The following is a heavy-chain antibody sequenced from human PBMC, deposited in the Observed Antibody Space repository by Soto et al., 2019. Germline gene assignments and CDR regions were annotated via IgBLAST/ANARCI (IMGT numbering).Heavy chain of an antibody. Sequence: LGESLKISCKGSGYSFTSYWIGWVRQMPGKGLEWMGIIYPGDSDTRYSPSFQGQVTISADKSISTAYLQWSSLKASDTAMYYCARHIRVATKNYYYYYGMDVWGQGTTVTVSS. V-gene: IGHV5-51*01. CDR2: IYPGDSDT. J-gene: IGHJ6*02. CDR1: GYSFTSYW. D-gene: IGHD5-12*01. CDR3: ARHIRVATKNYYYYYGMDV.